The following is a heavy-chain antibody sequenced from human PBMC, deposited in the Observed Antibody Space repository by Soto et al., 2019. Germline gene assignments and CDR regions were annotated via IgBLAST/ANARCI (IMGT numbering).Heavy chain of an antibody. CDR3: ARRYGDSFDF. D-gene: IGHD4-17*01. CDR1: GGSISSYY. V-gene: IGHV4-59*08. J-gene: IGHJ4*02. CDR2: IYYSGST. Sequence: QVQLQESGPRLVKPSETLSLTCTVSGGSISSYYWSWIRQPPGKGLEWIGYIYYSGSTNYNPSLKSRVTISVASSKNQFPLKLSSVTAADTAVYYCARRYGDSFDFWGQGTLVTVSS.